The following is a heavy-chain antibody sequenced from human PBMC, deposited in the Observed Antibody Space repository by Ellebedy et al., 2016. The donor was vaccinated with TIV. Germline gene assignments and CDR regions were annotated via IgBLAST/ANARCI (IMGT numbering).Heavy chain of an antibody. D-gene: IGHD4-17*01. CDR2: ISRSGANT. J-gene: IGHJ6*02. CDR1: GLTFGNYA. Sequence: PGGSLRLSCAASGLTFGNYAMSWVRQAPGKGLEWVSAISRSGANTYYADSVKGRFTISRDNSENTLYLQMNSLRAEDTALYFCAKDPYGDAYYYSGVDVWGQGTTVTVSS. CDR3: AKDPYGDAYYYSGVDV. V-gene: IGHV3-23*01.